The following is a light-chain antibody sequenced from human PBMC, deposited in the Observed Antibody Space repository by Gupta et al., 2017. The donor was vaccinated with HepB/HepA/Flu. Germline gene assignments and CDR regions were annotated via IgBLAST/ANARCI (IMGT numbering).Light chain of an antibody. Sequence: EIVLTQSPATLSLSPGERATLSCRASQRVSSYLAWYQQKPGQAPRLLIYDASNRATGIPARFSRSGSGTDFTLTISSLEPEDFAVYYCQQRSNWPPVFGPGTKVDIK. CDR3: QQRSNWPPV. V-gene: IGKV3-11*01. CDR2: DAS. CDR1: QRVSSY. J-gene: IGKJ3*01.